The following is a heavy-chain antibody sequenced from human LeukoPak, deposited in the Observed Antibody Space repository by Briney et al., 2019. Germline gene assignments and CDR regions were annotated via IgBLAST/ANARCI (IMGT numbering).Heavy chain of an antibody. Sequence: SETLSLTCTVSGGSVSSSSYYWGWIRQPPGKGLEWIVSIYYSGSTYYNPSLKSRVTISVDTSKNQFSLKLSSVTAADTAVYYCAREPIRYMDVWGKGTTVTVSS. CDR3: AREPIRYMDV. V-gene: IGHV4-39*02. D-gene: IGHD1-14*01. J-gene: IGHJ6*03. CDR2: IYYSGST. CDR1: GGSVSSSSYY.